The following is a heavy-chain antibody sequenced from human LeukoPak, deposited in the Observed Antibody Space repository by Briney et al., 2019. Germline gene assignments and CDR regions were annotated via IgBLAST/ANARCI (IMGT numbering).Heavy chain of an antibody. D-gene: IGHD6-19*01. CDR3: AKEGFLYSSGWYLREDYYYYGMDV. Sequence: GGSLRLSCAASGFTVSSNYMSWVRQAPGKGLEWVSAISGSGGSTCYADSVKGRFTISRDNSKNTLYLQMNSLRAEDTAVYYCAKEGFLYSSGWYLREDYYYYGMDVWGQGTTVTVSS. V-gene: IGHV3-23*01. CDR1: GFTVSSNY. CDR2: ISGSGGST. J-gene: IGHJ6*02.